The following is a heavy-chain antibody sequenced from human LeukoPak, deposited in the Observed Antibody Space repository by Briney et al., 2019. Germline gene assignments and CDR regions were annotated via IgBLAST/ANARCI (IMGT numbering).Heavy chain of an antibody. CDR1: GFTLSTNA. J-gene: IGHJ4*02. V-gene: IGHV3-23*01. CDR3: AKDVGKWESLHFFDY. Sequence: GGSLRLSCLTSGFTLSTNAMSWARQAPGKGLEWISGISGSGASTYYADSVKGRFTISRDDSRNTLYLQMNSLRGDDTAVYYRAKDVGKWESLHFFDYWGQGTLVTVSS. D-gene: IGHD1-26*01. CDR2: ISGSGAST.